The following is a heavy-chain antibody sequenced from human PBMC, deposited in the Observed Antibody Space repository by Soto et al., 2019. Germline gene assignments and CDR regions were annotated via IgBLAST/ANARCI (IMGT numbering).Heavy chain of an antibody. D-gene: IGHD6-19*01. Sequence: QVLLQESGPGLVQPSGTLSLSCAVSGDSISTNYFWGWVRQPPGKGLEWVGDISHSGSVNYNPSLKSRVTISIDKSKNQFSLKLNSVTAADTAVYYCASSFGWYAIDYWGQGTLVIVSS. J-gene: IGHJ4*02. CDR3: ASSFGWYAIDY. V-gene: IGHV4-4*02. CDR2: ISHSGSV. CDR1: GDSISTNYF.